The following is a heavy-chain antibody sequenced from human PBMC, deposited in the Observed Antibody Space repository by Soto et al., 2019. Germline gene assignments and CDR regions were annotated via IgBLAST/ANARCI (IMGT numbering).Heavy chain of an antibody. CDR2: IYYSGST. Sequence: QVQLQESGPGLVKPSQTLSLTCTVSGGSISSDDYYWSWIRQPPGKGLEWIGYIYYSGSTYYNPSXXXRXSISVDPSKNHFSLKLSSVTAAATAVYYCARGLDAVYVALDIWGQGTMVTVSS. D-gene: IGHD1-20*01. CDR3: ARGLDAVYVALDI. CDR1: GGSISSDDYY. V-gene: IGHV4-30-4*01. J-gene: IGHJ3*02.